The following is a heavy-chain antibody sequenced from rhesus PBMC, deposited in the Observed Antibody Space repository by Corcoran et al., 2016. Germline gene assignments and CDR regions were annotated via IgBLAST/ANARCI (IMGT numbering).Heavy chain of an antibody. CDR1: GYTFTDYY. Sequence: QVQLVQSGAEVKKPGSSVKVSCKASGYTFTDYYMHWMRQAPRQGLEWMGWINPCNGNTKYARKFQGRVTMTRDTSTSTAYMELSSLRSEDTAVYYCASDSGSFDYWGQGVLVTVSS. CDR3: ASDSGSFDY. CDR2: INPCNGNT. D-gene: IGHD6-25*01. V-gene: IGHV1S2*01. J-gene: IGHJ4*01.